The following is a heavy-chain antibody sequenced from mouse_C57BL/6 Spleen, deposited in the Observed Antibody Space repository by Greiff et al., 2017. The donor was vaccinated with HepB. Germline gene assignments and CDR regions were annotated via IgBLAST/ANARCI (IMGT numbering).Heavy chain of an antibody. Sequence: QVQLKESGAELVKPGASVKISCKASGYAFSSYWMNWVKQRPGKGLEWIGQIYPGDGDTNYNGKFKGKATLTADKSSSTAYMQLSSLTSADSAVYFCARDYYVSSTFAYWGQGTLVTVSS. CDR2: IYPGDGDT. D-gene: IGHD1-1*01. V-gene: IGHV1-80*01. CDR1: GYAFSSYW. J-gene: IGHJ3*01. CDR3: ARDYYVSSTFAY.